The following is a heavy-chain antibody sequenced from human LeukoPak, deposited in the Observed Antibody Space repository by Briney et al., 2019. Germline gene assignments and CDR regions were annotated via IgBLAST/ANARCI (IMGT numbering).Heavy chain of an antibody. CDR3: AKDDYGDYGASFYFDY. Sequence: GGSLRLSCAASGFTFSSYAMSWVRQAPGKGLEWVSAISGSGGSTYYADSVKGRFTISRDNSKNTLYLQMNSLRAEDTAVYYCAKDDYGDYGASFYFDYWGQGTLVTVSS. D-gene: IGHD4-17*01. CDR1: GFTFSSYA. CDR2: ISGSGGST. J-gene: IGHJ4*02. V-gene: IGHV3-23*01.